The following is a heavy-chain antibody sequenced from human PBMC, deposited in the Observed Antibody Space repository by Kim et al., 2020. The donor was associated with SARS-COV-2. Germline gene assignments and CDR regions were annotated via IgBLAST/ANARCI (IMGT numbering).Heavy chain of an antibody. D-gene: IGHD3-22*01. CDR3: ARGHAYYYDSSGYFPGSPYYFDY. V-gene: IGHV4-59*01. CDR1: GGSISSYY. J-gene: IGHJ4*02. Sequence: SETLSLTCTVSGGSISSYYWSWIRQPPGKGLEWIGYIYYSGSTNYNPSLKSRVTISVDTSKNQFSLKLGSVTAADTAVYYCARGHAYYYDSSGYFPGSPYYFDYRGQGTLITVSS. CDR2: IYYSGST.